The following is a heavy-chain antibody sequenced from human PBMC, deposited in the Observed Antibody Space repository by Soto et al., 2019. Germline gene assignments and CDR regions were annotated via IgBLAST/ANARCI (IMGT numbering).Heavy chain of an antibody. J-gene: IGHJ4*02. V-gene: IGHV1-18*01. D-gene: IGHD3-10*01. Sequence: ASVKVSCKASGGTFSSYAISWVRQAPGQGLEWMGWISTYNDNTNYAQKFQGRVTMTTDTSTSTAYMELRSLRSDDTAVYYCARISRRRISMIRGVFPSDYWGQGTLVTVSS. CDR1: GGTFSSYA. CDR3: ARISRRRISMIRGVFPSDY. CDR2: ISTYNDNT.